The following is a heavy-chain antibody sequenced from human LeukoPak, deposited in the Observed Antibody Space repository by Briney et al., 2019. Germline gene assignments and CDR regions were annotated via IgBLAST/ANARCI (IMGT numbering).Heavy chain of an antibody. CDR2: IKTKAEGGPT. V-gene: IGHV3-15*01. J-gene: IGHJ4*02. Sequence: GGSLRLSCAASGFTFSRAWMNWVRQAPGEGLEWVARIKTKAEGGPTEHAAPVNGRFTISRDDSENTLYLQMNSLKIEDTAVYYCTADVSDSSGPSHDYWGQGTLVTVSS. D-gene: IGHD6-19*01. CDR3: TADVSDSSGPSHDY. CDR1: GFTFSRAW.